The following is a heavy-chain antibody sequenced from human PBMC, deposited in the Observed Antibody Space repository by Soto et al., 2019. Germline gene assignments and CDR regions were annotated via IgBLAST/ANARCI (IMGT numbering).Heavy chain of an antibody. Sequence: ASVKVSCKASGYTFTSYDINWVRQATGQGLEWMGWMNPNSGNTGYAQKFQGRVTMTRNTSISTAYMELSSLRSEDTAVYYCARAYYDFWSGYYLNWFDPWGQGTLVTVS. V-gene: IGHV1-8*01. J-gene: IGHJ5*02. CDR2: MNPNSGNT. D-gene: IGHD3-3*01. CDR1: GYTFTSYD. CDR3: ARAYYDFWSGYYLNWFDP.